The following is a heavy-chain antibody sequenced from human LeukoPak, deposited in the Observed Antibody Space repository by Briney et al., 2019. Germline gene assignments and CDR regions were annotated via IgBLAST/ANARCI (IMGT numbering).Heavy chain of an antibody. Sequence: PSETLSLTCAVYGGSFSGYYWSWIRQPPGKGLEWIGEINHSGSTNYNPSLKSRVTISVDTSKDQFSLKLSSVTAADTAVYYCARVRGLYDSSGYCWGQGTLVTVSS. V-gene: IGHV4-34*01. D-gene: IGHD3-22*01. J-gene: IGHJ4*02. CDR1: GGSFSGYY. CDR2: INHSGST. CDR3: ARVRGLYDSSGYC.